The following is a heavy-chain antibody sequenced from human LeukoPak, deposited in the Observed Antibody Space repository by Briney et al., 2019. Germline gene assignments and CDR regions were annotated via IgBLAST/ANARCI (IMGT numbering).Heavy chain of an antibody. J-gene: IGHJ4*02. CDR1: GFTFSSYS. Sequence: GGSLRLSCAASGFTFSSYSMNWVRQAPGKGLEWVSSISSSSSYIYYADSVKGRSTVSRDNAKNSLYLQMNSLRAEDTAVYYCARDHDYGALDYWGQGTLVTVSS. CDR2: ISSSSSYI. D-gene: IGHD4-17*01. CDR3: ARDHDYGALDY. V-gene: IGHV3-21*01.